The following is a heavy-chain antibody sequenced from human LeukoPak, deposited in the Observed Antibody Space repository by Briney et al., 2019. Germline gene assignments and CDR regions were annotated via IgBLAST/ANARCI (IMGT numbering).Heavy chain of an antibody. J-gene: IGHJ4*02. Sequence: GGSLRLSCAASGFTVSSNYMSWVRQAPGKGLEWVSVIYSGGSTYYADSVKGRFTISRDNSKNTLYLQMNSLRAEDTAVYYCARDRGGCSGGSCYSGYYFDYWGQGTLVTVSS. V-gene: IGHV3-53*01. CDR1: GFTVSSNY. CDR3: ARDRGGCSGGSCYSGYYFDY. D-gene: IGHD2-15*01. CDR2: IYSGGST.